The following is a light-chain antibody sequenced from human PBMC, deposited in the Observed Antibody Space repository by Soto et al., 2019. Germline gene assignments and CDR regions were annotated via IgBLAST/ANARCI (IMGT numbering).Light chain of an antibody. CDR1: QYINTR. V-gene: IGKV3-11*01. Sequence: EMVLTQSPATLSSFPGDRVTLSCRASQYINTRLAWYQHRPGQSPRLLIYQTSLRAAGIPARFSASGSGTDFTLTISDVQPEDFALYYCHQRQSWPRTFGQGTKADIK. CDR2: QTS. CDR3: HQRQSWPRT. J-gene: IGKJ1*01.